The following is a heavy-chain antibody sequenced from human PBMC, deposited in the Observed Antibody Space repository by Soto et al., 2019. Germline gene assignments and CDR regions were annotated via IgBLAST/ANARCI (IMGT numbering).Heavy chain of an antibody. Sequence: EVQLVESGGGFVQPGGSLRLSCAASGFTFSAYWMHWVRQGPGRGLVWVSRINNDGSSTAYADSVKGRFTISRDNAENTLYLQMNSLRAEDTAVYYCARLAVVNTPDYWGQGTLVTVS. CDR3: ARLAVVNTPDY. D-gene: IGHD2-15*01. J-gene: IGHJ4*02. CDR2: INNDGSST. CDR1: GFTFSAYW. V-gene: IGHV3-74*01.